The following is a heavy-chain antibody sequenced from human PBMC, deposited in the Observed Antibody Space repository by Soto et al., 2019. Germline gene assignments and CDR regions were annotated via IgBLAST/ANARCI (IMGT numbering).Heavy chain of an antibody. CDR1: GGSIRDSYYY. Sequence: SETLSITCAVSGGSIRDSYYYWDWIRQPPGKGLEWIGSIYYSGSTYYNPSLKSRVTISVDTSKNQFSMTLSSVTAADTAVYYCAGHIKKVPAALRHCWNYYYYGMDVWGQGTTVTVSS. J-gene: IGHJ6*02. CDR3: AGHIKKVPAALRHCWNYYYYGMDV. CDR2: IYYSGST. V-gene: IGHV4-39*01. D-gene: IGHD2-2*01.